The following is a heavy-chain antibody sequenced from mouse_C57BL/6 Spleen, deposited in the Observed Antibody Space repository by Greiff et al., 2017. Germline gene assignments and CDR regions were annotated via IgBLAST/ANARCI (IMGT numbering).Heavy chain of an antibody. Sequence: QVQLQQPGTELVKPGASVKLSCKASGYTFTSYWMHWVKQRPGQGLEWIGNINPSNGGTNYNEKFKSKATLTVDKSSSTAYMQLSSLTAEDSAVYYCARGFYSTHWYFDVWGTGTTVTVSS. CDR1: GYTFTSYW. D-gene: IGHD2-12*01. J-gene: IGHJ1*03. CDR2: INPSNGGT. CDR3: ARGFYSTHWYFDV. V-gene: IGHV1-53*01.